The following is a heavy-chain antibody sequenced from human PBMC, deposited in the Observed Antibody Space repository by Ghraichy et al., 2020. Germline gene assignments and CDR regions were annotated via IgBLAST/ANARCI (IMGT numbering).Heavy chain of an antibody. D-gene: IGHD5-18*01. J-gene: IGHJ4*02. Sequence: SETLSLTCAVYGGSFSGYYWSWIRQPPGKGLEWIGEINHSGSTNYNPSLKSRVTISVDTSKNQFSLKLSSVTAADTAVYYCARRAAIGYSYDYWGQGTLVTVSS. CDR2: INHSGST. V-gene: IGHV4-34*01. CDR3: ARRAAIGYSYDY. CDR1: GGSFSGYY.